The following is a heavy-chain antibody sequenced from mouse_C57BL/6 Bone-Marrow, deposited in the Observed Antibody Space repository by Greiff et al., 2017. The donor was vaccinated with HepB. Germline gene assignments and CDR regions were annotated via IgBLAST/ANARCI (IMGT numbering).Heavy chain of an antibody. Sequence: EVMLVESGGGLVKPGGSLKLSCAASGFTFSSYTMSWVRQTPEKRLEWVATISGGGGNTYYPDSVKGRFTISRDNAKNTLYLQRSSLRSEDTALYYCASPYYGKAWFAYWGQGTLVTVSA. J-gene: IGHJ3*01. CDR3: ASPYYGKAWFAY. V-gene: IGHV5-9*01. CDR1: GFTFSSYT. D-gene: IGHD1-1*01. CDR2: ISGGGGNT.